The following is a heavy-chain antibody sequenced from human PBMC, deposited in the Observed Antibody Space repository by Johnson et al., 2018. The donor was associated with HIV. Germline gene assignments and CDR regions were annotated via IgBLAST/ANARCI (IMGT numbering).Heavy chain of an antibody. D-gene: IGHD4-11*01. CDR2: IYSGGST. V-gene: IGHV3-66*01. CDR1: GVTVSNNY. J-gene: IGHJ3*02. Sequence: VQLVESGGGLVQRGGSLRLSCVASGVTVSNNYMIWVRQAPGKGLEWVSVIYSGGSTYQADSVKGRFTISRDNSKNTLYLQMNSLRAEDTAVYYCAKDTYSHRLTVTESGFDIWGQGTMVTVSS. CDR3: AKDTYSHRLTVTESGFDI.